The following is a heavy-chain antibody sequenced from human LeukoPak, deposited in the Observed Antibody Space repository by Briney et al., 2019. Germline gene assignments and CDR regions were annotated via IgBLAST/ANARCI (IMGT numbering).Heavy chain of an antibody. V-gene: IGHV2-5*01. Sequence: SGPTLLKPTHTLTLTGTFSGVALSTSGARGGWSRQPPGKALEWLALIYWNDDNRYTPSLKSRLTITKDTYKNQVVLTMTNMDPVDTATYHCAHLITIPLRSPGYFQHWGEGTLVTVSS. D-gene: IGHD3-9*01. J-gene: IGHJ1*01. CDR3: AHLITIPLRSPGYFQH. CDR1: GVALSTSGAR. CDR2: IYWNDDN.